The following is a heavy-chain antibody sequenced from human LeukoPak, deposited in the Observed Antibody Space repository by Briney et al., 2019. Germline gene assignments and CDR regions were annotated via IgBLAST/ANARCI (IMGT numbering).Heavy chain of an antibody. CDR2: IYYSGST. D-gene: IGHD3-22*01. CDR3: ASLVGYYYASSGYYYGVPHIEFYFDY. J-gene: IGHJ4*02. V-gene: IGHV4-39*01. CDR1: GGSISSSSYY. Sequence: PSETLSLTCTVSGGSISSSSYYWGWNRQPPGRGLEWIGSIYYSGSTYYNPSLKSRVTISVDTSKNQFSLKLSSVTAADTAVYYCASLVGYYYASSGYYYGVPHIEFYFDYWGQGTLVTVSS.